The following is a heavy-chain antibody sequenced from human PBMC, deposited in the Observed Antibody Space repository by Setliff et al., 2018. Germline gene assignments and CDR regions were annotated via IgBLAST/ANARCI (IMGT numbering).Heavy chain of an antibody. CDR2: IYTSWST. Sequence: PSETLSLTCTVSGGSVGSDFSYWTWIRQPAGKELEWIRQIYTSWSTNYNPSLQSRVTISLDASKNQFYLRLASVTAADTAVYYCARVTGFFYVDAWGKGTTVTVSS. V-gene: IGHV4-61*09. CDR3: ARVTGFFYVDA. CDR1: GGSVGSDFSY. D-gene: IGHD3-3*01. J-gene: IGHJ6*03.